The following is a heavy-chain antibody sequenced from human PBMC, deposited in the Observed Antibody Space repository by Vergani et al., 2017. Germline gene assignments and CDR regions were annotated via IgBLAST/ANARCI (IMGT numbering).Heavy chain of an antibody. V-gene: IGHV3-33*01. J-gene: IGHJ3*02. CDR1: GFTLSSHA. CDR2: IWYDGSNK. D-gene: IGHD3-10*01. CDR3: ARDLPGSSDAFDI. Sequence: QVQLEESGGGVVQPGRSLRLSCAGSGFTLSSHAMHWVRQAPGKGLEWVAFIWYDGSNKYYADSVKGRFTISRDNSKNTLYLQMNSLRAEDTAVYYCARDLPGSSDAFDIWGQGTMVTVSS.